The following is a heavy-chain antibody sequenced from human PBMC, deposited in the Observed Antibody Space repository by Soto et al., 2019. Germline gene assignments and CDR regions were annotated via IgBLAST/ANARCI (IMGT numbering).Heavy chain of an antibody. J-gene: IGHJ4*02. CDR3: AKDGSIVRLALFDY. V-gene: IGHV3-23*01. CDR1: GFTFSSYA. Sequence: GGSLRLSCAASGFTFSSYAMSWVHQAPGKGLEWVSAISGSGGSTYYADSVKGRFTISRDNSKNTLYLQMNSLRAEDTAVYYCAKDGSIVRLALFDYWGQGTLVTVSS. D-gene: IGHD3-16*02. CDR2: ISGSGGST.